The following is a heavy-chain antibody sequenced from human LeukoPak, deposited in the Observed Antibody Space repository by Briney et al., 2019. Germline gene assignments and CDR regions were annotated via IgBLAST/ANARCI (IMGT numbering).Heavy chain of an antibody. Sequence: SETLSLTCTVSAGSISTYYWSWIRQPPGKGLEWIGYSYHGGSTYCNPALETRVTISVDTSKNQFSLKLSSVTAADTAVYCCARVGSGSFDYWGQGTLVTVSS. J-gene: IGHJ4*02. D-gene: IGHD6-19*01. CDR1: AGSISTYY. CDR3: ARVGSGSFDY. CDR2: SYHGGST. V-gene: IGHV4-59*01.